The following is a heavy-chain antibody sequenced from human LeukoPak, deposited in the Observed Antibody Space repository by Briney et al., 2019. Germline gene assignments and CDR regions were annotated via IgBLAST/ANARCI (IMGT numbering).Heavy chain of an antibody. CDR1: GFTFSSYG. D-gene: IGHD6-19*01. CDR2: ISYDGSNK. Sequence: GRALRLSCAASGFTFSSYGMHWVRQAPGKGLEWVAVISYDGSNKYYADSVKGRFTISRDNSKNTLYLQMNSLRAKDTVVYSWAKAWGSGWTGYFDYWGQGALVTVSS. CDR3: AKAWGSGWTGYFDY. V-gene: IGHV3-30*18. J-gene: IGHJ4*02.